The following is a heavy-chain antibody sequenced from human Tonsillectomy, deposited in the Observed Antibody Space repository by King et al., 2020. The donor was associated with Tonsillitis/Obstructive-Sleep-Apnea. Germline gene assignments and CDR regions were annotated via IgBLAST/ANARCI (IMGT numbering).Heavy chain of an antibody. D-gene: IGHD3-10*01. CDR2: ISSRGRYT. Sequence: VQLVESGGGLVKPGGSLRLSCAASGFTFSDYYMSWIRQAPGKGREWVSYISSRGRYTNYADSVKGRITISRETAKNSLYLQMDSLRAEDTAMYYCARGQDCGSGSYYPDYWGQGTLVTVSS. J-gene: IGHJ4*02. V-gene: IGHV3-11*05. CDR1: GFTFSDYY. CDR3: ARGQDCGSGSYYPDY.